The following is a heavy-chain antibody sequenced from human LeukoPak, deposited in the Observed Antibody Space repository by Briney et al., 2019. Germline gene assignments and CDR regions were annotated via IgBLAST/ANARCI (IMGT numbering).Heavy chain of an antibody. CDR3: ARDYRIAARQFDY. Sequence: GGSLRLSCAASGFTFSSYAMHWVRQAPGKGLEWVAVISYDGSNKYYADSVKGRFTISRDNSKNTLYLQMNSLRAEDTAVYYCARDYRIAARQFDYWGQGTLVTVSS. V-gene: IGHV3-30-3*01. CDR1: GFTFSSYA. J-gene: IGHJ4*02. CDR2: ISYDGSNK. D-gene: IGHD6-6*01.